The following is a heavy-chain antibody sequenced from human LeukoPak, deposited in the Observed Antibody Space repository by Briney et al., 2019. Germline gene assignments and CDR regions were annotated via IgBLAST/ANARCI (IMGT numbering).Heavy chain of an antibody. Sequence: SVKVSCKASGGTFSSYAISWVRQAPGQGLEWMGGIIPIFGTANYAQKFQGRVTITADESTSTAYMELSSLRSEDTAVYYCASSYCSSTSCYALFDYWGQGTLVTVPS. CDR2: IIPIFGTA. D-gene: IGHD2-2*01. CDR3: ASSYCSSTSCYALFDY. J-gene: IGHJ4*02. V-gene: IGHV1-69*13. CDR1: GGTFSSYA.